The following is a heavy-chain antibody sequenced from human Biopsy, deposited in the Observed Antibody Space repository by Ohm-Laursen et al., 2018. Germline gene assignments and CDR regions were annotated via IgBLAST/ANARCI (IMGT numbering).Heavy chain of an antibody. CDR3: ARSRGSSGIATIYYYGMGV. CDR1: GFTLRSYS. J-gene: IGHJ6*02. Sequence: SLILSCAASGFTLRSYSMNWVCQTPGKGLEWVSTISSSSDNIYYVDSVKGRFTISRDNAKNSLYLQMNSLRAEDTAVYYCARSRGSSGIATIYYYGMGVWGQGTTVTVSS. D-gene: IGHD3-10*01. V-gene: IGHV3-21*01. CDR2: ISSSSDNI.